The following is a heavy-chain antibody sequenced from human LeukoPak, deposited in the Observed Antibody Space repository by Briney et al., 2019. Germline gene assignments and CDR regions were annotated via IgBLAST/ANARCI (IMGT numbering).Heavy chain of an antibody. D-gene: IGHD1-14*01. V-gene: IGHV3-33*01. J-gene: IGHJ4*02. CDR1: GFTFNNYG. CDR3: ARGYLGAQYYFDY. CDR2: IWFDGSGK. Sequence: PGRSLRLSCAASGFTFNNYGMHWVRQAPGKGLEWVAVIWFDGSGKYYADSVKGRFTISRDNSKNTLYLQMNSLRAEDTVVYYCARGYLGAQYYFDYWGQGTLVTVSS.